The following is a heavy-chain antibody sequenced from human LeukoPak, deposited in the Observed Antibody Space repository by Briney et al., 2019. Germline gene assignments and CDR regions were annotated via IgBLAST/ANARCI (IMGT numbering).Heavy chain of an antibody. CDR1: GFSFPNYW. J-gene: IGHJ4*02. V-gene: IGHV5-51*01. CDR2: IYPGDSDT. Sequence: GESLKFSCKGSGFSFPNYWIGWVRQMPGKGLEWMGIIYPGDSDTRYSPSFQGQVTISVDKYISTAYLQWSSLKASDTAMYYCARSWVAGYGTVLDYWGQGTLVSVSS. CDR3: ARSWVAGYGTVLDY. D-gene: IGHD6-19*01.